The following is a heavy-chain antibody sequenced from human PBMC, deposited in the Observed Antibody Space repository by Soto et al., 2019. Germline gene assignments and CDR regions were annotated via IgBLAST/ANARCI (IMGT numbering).Heavy chain of an antibody. CDR2: IYYGGTS. V-gene: IGHV4-59*12. Sequence: TLSLTFAMLCHSFSFNYWRCIKKPPGKALEWVGYIYYGGTSSYNPSLKSRVTISLDTSKSQVSLRLSSVTAADTAVYYCARAYYYGSGRGRSMDVWGQGTTVS. J-gene: IGHJ6*02. CDR1: CHSFSFNY. CDR3: ARAYYYGSGRGRSMDV. D-gene: IGHD3-10*01.